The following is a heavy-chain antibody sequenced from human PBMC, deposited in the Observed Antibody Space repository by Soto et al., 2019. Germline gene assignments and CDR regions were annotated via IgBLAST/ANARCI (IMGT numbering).Heavy chain of an antibody. CDR2: IIPIFGTA. CDR1: GGTFSSYA. V-gene: IGHV1-69*01. CDR3: ASQGMLGPHHYDCSGYRK. D-gene: IGHD3-22*01. J-gene: IGHJ4*02. Sequence: QVQLVQSGAEVKKPGSSVKVSCKASGGTFSSYAISWVRQAPGQGLEWMGGIIPIFGTANYAQKFQGRVTITADESTSAGDMELSSLRSEDTAVYYCASQGMLGPHHYDCSGYRKWGQGTLVTVSS.